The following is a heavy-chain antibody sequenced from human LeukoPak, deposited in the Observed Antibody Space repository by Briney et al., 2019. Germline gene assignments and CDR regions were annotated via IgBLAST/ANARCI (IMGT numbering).Heavy chain of an antibody. CDR2: ISSGSSTI. CDR3: AREFGPSDY. J-gene: IGHJ4*02. Sequence: PGGSLRLSCAASGFTFSSSTMNWVLQAPGKGLEWLSYISSGSSTIYYADSVKGRFTISRDNAKNSLYLQMNSLRAEDTAVYYCAREFGPSDYWGQGTLVTVSS. V-gene: IGHV3-48*01. D-gene: IGHD3-10*01. CDR1: GFTFSSST.